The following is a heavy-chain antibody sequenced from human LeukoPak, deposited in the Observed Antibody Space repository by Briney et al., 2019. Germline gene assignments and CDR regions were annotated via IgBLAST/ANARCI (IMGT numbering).Heavy chain of an antibody. V-gene: IGHV4-59*08. CDR1: SGSISSYS. J-gene: IGHJ6*03. D-gene: IGHD6-13*01. CDR3: AKNGSHSSRCNTYYYYMDV. CDR2: IYNSAST. Sequence: PSETLSLTCTVSSGSISSYSWNWIRQFPGKGLEWIGYIYNSASTNYNPSLKSRVTMSLDTSKNQFSLQLSSVTAADTAVYYCAKNGSHSSRCNTYYYYMDVRGKGTTVTVSS.